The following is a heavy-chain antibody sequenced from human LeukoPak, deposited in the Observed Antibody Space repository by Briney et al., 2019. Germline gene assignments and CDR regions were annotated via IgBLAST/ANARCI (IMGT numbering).Heavy chain of an antibody. CDR1: EFTFTSYE. J-gene: IGHJ3*02. CDR3: ARGPSIAARYDAFDI. D-gene: IGHD6-6*01. CDR2: ISSSGNTI. Sequence: GGSLRRSCAASEFTFTSYELNWVRQAPGKGLEWVSYISSSGNTISYADSVKGRFTISRDNAKNSLYLQVISLRAEDTAVYYCARGPSIAARYDAFDIWGQGTMVTVSS. V-gene: IGHV3-48*03.